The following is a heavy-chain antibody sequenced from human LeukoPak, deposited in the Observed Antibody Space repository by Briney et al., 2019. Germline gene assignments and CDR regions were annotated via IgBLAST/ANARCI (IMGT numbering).Heavy chain of an antibody. J-gene: IGHJ4*02. V-gene: IGHV3-48*02. CDR2: ISSSDNTI. Sequence: QPGGSLRLSCAASGLAFSDYSMNWVRQAPGKGLEWVSYISSSDNTIHYADSVKGRFTISRDNAKNSLYLEMNSLRDEDTAVYYCARVHRGYSYGRLDYWGQGTLVTVSS. CDR3: ARVHRGYSYGRLDY. CDR1: GLAFSDYS. D-gene: IGHD5-18*01.